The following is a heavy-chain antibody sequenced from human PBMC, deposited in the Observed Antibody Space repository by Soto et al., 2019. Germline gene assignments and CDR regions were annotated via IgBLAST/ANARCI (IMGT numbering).Heavy chain of an antibody. D-gene: IGHD2-2*01. J-gene: IGHJ4*02. V-gene: IGHV3-23*01. Sequence: GGSLRLSCAASGFTFSSYAMSWVRQAPGKGLEWVSVISGSGGSTYYADSVKGRFTISRDNSKNTLYLQMTSLRAEDTAVYYCAKGIARGEVLMGEVVPAATDDFWGQGTLVTVSS. CDR1: GFTFSSYA. CDR2: ISGSGGST. CDR3: AKGIARGEVLMGEVVPAATDDF.